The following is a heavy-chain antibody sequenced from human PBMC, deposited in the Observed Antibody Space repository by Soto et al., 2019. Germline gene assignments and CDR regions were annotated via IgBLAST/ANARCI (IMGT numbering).Heavy chain of an antibody. J-gene: IGHJ6*02. CDR1: GFTFSSYG. Sequence: GGSLRLSCAASGFTFSSYGMHWVRQAPGKGLEWVAVIWYDGSNRYYADSVKGRFTISRDNSKNTLYLQMNSLRAEDTAVYYCARASAESGVYYYYYGMDVWGQGTTVTVSS. V-gene: IGHV3-33*01. CDR2: IWYDGSNR. CDR3: ARASAESGVYYYYYGMDV. D-gene: IGHD3-10*01.